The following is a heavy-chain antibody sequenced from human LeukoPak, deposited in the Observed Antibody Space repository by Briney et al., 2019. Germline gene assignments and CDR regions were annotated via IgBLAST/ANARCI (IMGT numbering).Heavy chain of an antibody. D-gene: IGHD3-16*02. CDR2: INSDGSST. CDR3: ARDAYYYYVWGGYRIPLYYYYGMDV. CDR1: GFTFSSYW. Sequence: PGGSLRLSCAASGFTFSSYWMHWVRQAPGKGLVWVSRINSDGSSTSYAASVKGRFTISRDNAKNTLYLQMNSLGAEDTAVYYCARDAYYYYVWGGYRIPLYYYYGMDVWGQGTTVTVSS. V-gene: IGHV3-74*01. J-gene: IGHJ6*02.